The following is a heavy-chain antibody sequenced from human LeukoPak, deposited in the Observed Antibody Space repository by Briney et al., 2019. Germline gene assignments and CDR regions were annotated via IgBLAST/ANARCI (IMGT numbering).Heavy chain of an antibody. Sequence: PSETLSLTCTVSGGSISSGSYYWSWIRQPAGKGLEWIGRIYTSGSTNYNPSLKSRVTISVDTSKNQFSLKLSSVTAADTAVYYCARELLWFGEFYSYYFDYWGQGTLVTVSS. J-gene: IGHJ4*02. V-gene: IGHV4-61*02. D-gene: IGHD3-10*01. CDR2: IYTSGST. CDR1: GGSISSGSYY. CDR3: ARELLWFGEFYSYYFDY.